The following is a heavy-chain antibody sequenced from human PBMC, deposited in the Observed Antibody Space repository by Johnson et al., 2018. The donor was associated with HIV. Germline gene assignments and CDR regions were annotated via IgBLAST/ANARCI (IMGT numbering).Heavy chain of an antibody. CDR2: INWNGGST. V-gene: IGHV3-20*04. D-gene: IGHD1-1*01. CDR3: ARVALNVGNDAFDI. CDR1: GFTFDDYA. J-gene: IGHJ3*02. Sequence: VQLVESGGGLVQPGGSLRLSCAASGFTFDDYAMHWVRQAPGKGLEWVSGINWNGGSTGYADSVKGRFTISRDNAKNSMYLQMNSLRAEDTALYYCARVALNVGNDAFDIWGQGTMVTVSS.